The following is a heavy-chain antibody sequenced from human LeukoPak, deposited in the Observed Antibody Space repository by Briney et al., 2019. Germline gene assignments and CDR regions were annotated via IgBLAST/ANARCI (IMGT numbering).Heavy chain of an antibody. CDR3: ARDSRSGGFGY. D-gene: IGHD6-6*01. Sequence: PGGSLRLSCAASRFTFSDYYMSWIRQAPGKGLEWISHISDTGSSTYYADSVKGRFTISRDNMKNSLYLQMNSLRAEDTAAYYCARDSRSGGFGYWGQGTLVTVSS. V-gene: IGHV3-11*04. CDR1: RFTFSDYY. J-gene: IGHJ4*02. CDR2: ISDTGSST.